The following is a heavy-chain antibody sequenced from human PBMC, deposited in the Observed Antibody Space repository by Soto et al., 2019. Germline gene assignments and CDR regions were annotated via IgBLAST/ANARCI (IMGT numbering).Heavy chain of an antibody. J-gene: IGHJ6*02. CDR1: GGSISSSSYY. CDR3: ARGTYYYDSSGYYRNDYGMDV. CDR2: IYYSGST. V-gene: IGHV4-61*05. Sequence: PSETLSLTCTVSGGSISSSSYYWGWIRQPPGKGLEWIGYIYYSGSTNYNPSLKSRVTISVDTSKNQFSLKLSSVTAADTAVYYCARGTYYYDSSGYYRNDYGMDVWGQGTTVTVSS. D-gene: IGHD3-22*01.